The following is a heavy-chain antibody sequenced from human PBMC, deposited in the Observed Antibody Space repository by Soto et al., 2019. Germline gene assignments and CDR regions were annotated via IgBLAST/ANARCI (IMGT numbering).Heavy chain of an antibody. J-gene: IGHJ5*02. V-gene: IGHV4-34*01. CDR1: GGSFSGYY. CDR3: ARGRAAFNWFDP. Sequence: PSGTLSLTCAVYGGSFSGYYWGWVRQPPGKGLEWIGEINHSGSTNYNPSLKSRVTISVDTSKNQFSLKLSSVTAADTAVYYCARGRAAFNWFDPWGQGTLVTVSS. D-gene: IGHD6-13*01. CDR2: INHSGST.